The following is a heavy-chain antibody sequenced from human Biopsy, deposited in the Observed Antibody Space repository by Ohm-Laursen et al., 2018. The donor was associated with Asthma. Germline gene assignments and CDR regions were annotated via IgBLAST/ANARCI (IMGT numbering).Heavy chain of an antibody. J-gene: IGHJ4*02. D-gene: IGHD6-19*01. V-gene: IGHV1-69*13. CDR1: GDSFSNYA. CDR2: LIPVLGTA. Sequence: SVKVSCNASGDSFSNYAISWVRQAPRQGLEWMGGLIPVLGTADYAQMFEGRVTITADESTSTAYMELSSLRSEDTAVYYCARGDSSGWSHYYFDYWGQGTLVTVSS. CDR3: ARGDSSGWSHYYFDY.